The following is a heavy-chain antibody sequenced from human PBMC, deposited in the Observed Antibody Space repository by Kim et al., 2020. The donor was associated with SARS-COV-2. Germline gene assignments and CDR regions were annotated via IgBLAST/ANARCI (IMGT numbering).Heavy chain of an antibody. CDR1: GYTFTGYY. V-gene: IGHV1-2*02. J-gene: IGHJ1*01. Sequence: ASVKVSCKASGYTFTGYYMHWVRQAPGQGLEWMGWINPDSGDTNYAQKFQGRVTMTRDTSIYTAYMELSSLLSDDTAVYYCARGSSLSGAKVPSEDWGQGTLVTVSS. CDR2: INPDSGDT. D-gene: IGHD2-2*01. CDR3: ARGSSLSGAKVPSED.